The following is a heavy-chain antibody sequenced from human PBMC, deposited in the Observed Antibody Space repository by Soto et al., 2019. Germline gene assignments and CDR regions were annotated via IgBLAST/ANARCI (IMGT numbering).Heavy chain of an antibody. Sequence: QVQLVESGGGVVQPGRSLRLSCAASGFTFSSYGMQWVRRAPGKGLEWVAVIWHDGSNQYYEDSVKGRFTISRDNSNNMLYLQMNSLRGEDTGVYYCARERGQIDYWGQGIQVTVSS. CDR3: ARERGQIDY. J-gene: IGHJ4*02. CDR1: GFTFSSYG. V-gene: IGHV3-33*01. CDR2: IWHDGSNQ.